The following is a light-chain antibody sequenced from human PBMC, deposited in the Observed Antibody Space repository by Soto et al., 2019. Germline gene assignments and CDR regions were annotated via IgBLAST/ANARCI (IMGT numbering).Light chain of an antibody. Sequence: QSVLTQPPSASGTPGQRVTISCSGSSSNIGSNYVYWYQQLPGTAPKLLIYSNNPRPSGVPDRFSGSKSGTSASLAISGLRSEDEADYYCAAWDDSLSGQVVFGGGTKVTVL. J-gene: IGLJ2*01. CDR2: SNN. V-gene: IGLV1-47*02. CDR3: AAWDDSLSGQVV. CDR1: SSNIGSNY.